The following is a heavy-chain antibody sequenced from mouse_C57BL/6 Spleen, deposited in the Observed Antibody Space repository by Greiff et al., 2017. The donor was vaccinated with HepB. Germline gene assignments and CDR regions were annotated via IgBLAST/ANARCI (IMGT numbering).Heavy chain of an antibody. CDR3: ARRGVEYYFDY. Sequence: VQLQQSGAELARPGASVKLSCKASGYTFTSYGISWVKQRTGQGLDWIGEIYPRSGNTYYNEKFKGKATLTADKSSSTAYMELRSLTSEDSAVYFCARRGVEYYFDYWGQGTTLTVSS. CDR1: GYTFTSYG. CDR2: IYPRSGNT. J-gene: IGHJ2*01. V-gene: IGHV1-81*01.